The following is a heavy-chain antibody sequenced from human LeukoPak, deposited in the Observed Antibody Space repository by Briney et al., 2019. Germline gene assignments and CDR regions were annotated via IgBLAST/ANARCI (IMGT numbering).Heavy chain of an antibody. CDR1: GCTFSSYA. J-gene: IGHJ4*02. Sequence: SVKVSCKASGCTFSSYAISWVRQAPGQGLEWMGGIIPIFGTANYAQKFQGRVTITADESMSTAYMELSSLRSEDTTVYYCARSGAHCSSTSCYPTDFDYWGQGTLVTVSS. D-gene: IGHD2-2*01. CDR2: IIPIFGTA. V-gene: IGHV1-69*13. CDR3: ARSGAHCSSTSCYPTDFDY.